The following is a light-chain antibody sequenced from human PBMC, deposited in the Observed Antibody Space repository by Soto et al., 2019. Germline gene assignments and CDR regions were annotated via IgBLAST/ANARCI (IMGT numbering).Light chain of an antibody. Sequence: EIVLTQSPGTLSLSPGERATLSCRASQTVDTNYLAWYQRRPGQSPRLLVYGASNRATGIPDRFSGSGSGTEFTLTISRLEPEDFAEYFCQQYERSPWAFGQGTKVEI. CDR2: GAS. J-gene: IGKJ1*01. CDR3: QQYERSPWA. CDR1: QTVDTNY. V-gene: IGKV3-20*01.